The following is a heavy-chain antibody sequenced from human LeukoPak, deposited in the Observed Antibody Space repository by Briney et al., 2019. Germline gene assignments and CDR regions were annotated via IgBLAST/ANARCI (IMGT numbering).Heavy chain of an antibody. CDR3: ARDLGYSSGPNY. V-gene: IGHV3-7*01. Sequence: GGSLRLSCAASGFSFSTYWMTWVRQTPGKGLEWVANIKQDGSEKYYVDSVKGRFTISRDNAKNSLYLQMNSLRAEDTAVYYCARDLGYSSGPNYWGQGTRVTVSS. J-gene: IGHJ4*02. CDR2: IKQDGSEK. D-gene: IGHD6-19*01. CDR1: GFSFSTYW.